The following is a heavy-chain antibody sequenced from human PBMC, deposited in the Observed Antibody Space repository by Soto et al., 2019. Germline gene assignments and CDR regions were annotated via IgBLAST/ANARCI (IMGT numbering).Heavy chain of an antibody. CDR3: ARPDEGGYSSNHHYYYALDV. Sequence: QGQLVQSGAEVKKPGSSVKVSCKASGGTFRSYSISWVRQAPGQGLEWMGGIIPIFDITNYAQKFQCRVTITADESTSTAYMELSSLGSDDTAVYYCARPDEGGYSSNHHYYYALDVWGQGTTVTV. D-gene: IGHD3-22*01. V-gene: IGHV1-69*01. CDR1: GGTFRSYS. J-gene: IGHJ6*02. CDR2: IIPIFDIT.